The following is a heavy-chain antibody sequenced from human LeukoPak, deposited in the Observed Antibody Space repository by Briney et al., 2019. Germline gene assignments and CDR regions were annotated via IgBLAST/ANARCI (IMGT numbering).Heavy chain of an antibody. D-gene: IGHD6-13*01. Sequence: GGSLRLSCAASGFTFSSYWMSWVRQAPGKGLGWVANIKQDGSEKYYVDSVKGRFTISRDNAKNSLYLQMNSLRAEDTAVYYCAREASSSWYYYYGMDVWGQGTTVTVSS. CDR2: IKQDGSEK. CDR1: GFTFSSYW. V-gene: IGHV3-7*03. J-gene: IGHJ6*02. CDR3: AREASSSWYYYYGMDV.